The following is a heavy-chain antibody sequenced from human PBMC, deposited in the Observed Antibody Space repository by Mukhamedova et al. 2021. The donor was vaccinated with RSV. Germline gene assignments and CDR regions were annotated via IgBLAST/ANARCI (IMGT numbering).Heavy chain of an antibody. CDR2: TWDSGST. Sequence: STWDSGSTYYNPSLKSRVTISVDTSKNQFSLKLSSVTAADTAVYHCARDSGSSWKFDPWGQGTLVTVSS. J-gene: IGHJ5*02. D-gene: IGHD6-13*01. CDR3: ARDSGSSWKFDP. V-gene: IGHV4-39*07.